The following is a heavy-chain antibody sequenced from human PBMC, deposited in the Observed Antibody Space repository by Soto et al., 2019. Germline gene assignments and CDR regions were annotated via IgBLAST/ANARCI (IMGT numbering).Heavy chain of an antibody. J-gene: IGHJ4*02. CDR3: ARGDLASYYDFWSGFNGGYFDY. CDR2: IYYSGST. V-gene: IGHV4-31*03. D-gene: IGHD3-3*01. CDR1: GGSISSGGYY. Sequence: QVQLQESGPGLVKPSQTLSLTCTVSGGSISSGGYYWSWIRQHPGKGLEWIGYIYYSGSTYYNPSRQSRATISVDTSKNQFSLKLSSVTAADTAVYYCARGDLASYYDFWSGFNGGYFDYWGQGTLVTVSS.